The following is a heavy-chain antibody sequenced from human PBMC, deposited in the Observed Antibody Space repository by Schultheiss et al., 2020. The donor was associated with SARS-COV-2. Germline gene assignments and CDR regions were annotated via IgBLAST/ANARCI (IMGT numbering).Heavy chain of an antibody. D-gene: IGHD3-22*01. CDR3: ARSYYYDSGIDY. J-gene: IGHJ4*02. Sequence: GGSLRLSCAASGFTFSSYGMHWVRQAPGKGLEWVAVISYDGSNKYYADSVKGRFTISRDNSKNTLYLQMNSLRAEDTAVYYCARSYYYDSGIDYWGQGTLVTVSS. V-gene: IGHV3-30*03. CDR2: ISYDGSNK. CDR1: GFTFSSYG.